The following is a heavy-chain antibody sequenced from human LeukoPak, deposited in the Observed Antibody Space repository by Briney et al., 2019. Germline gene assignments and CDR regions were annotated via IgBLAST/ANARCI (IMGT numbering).Heavy chain of an antibody. V-gene: IGHV3-15*01. Sequence: GGSLRLSCGDSGFTFTNAWMSWVRQAPGKGLEWIGRIKSKTDGETTNYAEPVRGRFTISRDDSKSAVYLQMNSLKIEDTAVYYCTTDLGTYYHGSQRLIPIDYWGQGTLVTVSS. D-gene: IGHD3-10*01. J-gene: IGHJ4*02. CDR1: GFTFTNAW. CDR2: IKSKTDGETT. CDR3: TTDLGTYYHGSQRLIPIDY.